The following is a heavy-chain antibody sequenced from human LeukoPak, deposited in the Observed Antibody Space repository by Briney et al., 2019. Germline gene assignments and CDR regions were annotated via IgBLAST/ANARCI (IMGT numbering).Heavy chain of an antibody. CDR2: ISSAGITI. J-gene: IGHJ6*02. CDR3: ARVMSPYYYYGMDV. V-gene: IGHV3-11*01. CDR1: GFTFSDYY. D-gene: IGHD2-8*01. Sequence: PGGSLRLSCAASGFTFSDYYMSWIRQAPGKGLEWVSYISSAGITIYNADSVKGRFTISRDNAKNSLYLHMNSLRAEDTAVYYCARVMSPYYYYGMDVWGQGTTVTVSS.